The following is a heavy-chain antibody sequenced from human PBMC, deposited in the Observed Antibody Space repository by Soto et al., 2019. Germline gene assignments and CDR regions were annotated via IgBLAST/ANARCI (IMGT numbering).Heavy chain of an antibody. D-gene: IGHD6-19*01. CDR1: GYTFTSYG. V-gene: IGHV1-18*03. J-gene: IGHJ4*02. CDR2: ISAYNGNT. Sequence: ASVKVSCKASGYTFTSYGISWVRRAPGQGLEWMGWISAYNGNTKNAQKLQGRVTMTTDTSTSTAYMELRSLRSDDMAVYYCARERTVAGNDYWGQGTLVTVSS. CDR3: ARERTVAGNDY.